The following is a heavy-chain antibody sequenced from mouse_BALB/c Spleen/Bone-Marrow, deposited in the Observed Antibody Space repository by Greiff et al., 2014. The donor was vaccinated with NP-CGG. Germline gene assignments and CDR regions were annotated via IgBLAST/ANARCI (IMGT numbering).Heavy chain of an antibody. J-gene: IGHJ2*01. V-gene: IGHV1-63*01. CDR2: IYPGSGNT. Sequence: QVQLKESXTELVRPGTSVKISCKASGYAFTNYWLGWVKQRPGHGLEWIGDIYPGSGNTYYNEKFKGKVTLTADKSSSTAYMQLSGLTSEDSAVYFCTRRRSLDYWGQGTTLTVSS. CDR3: TRRRSLDY. CDR1: GYAFTNYW.